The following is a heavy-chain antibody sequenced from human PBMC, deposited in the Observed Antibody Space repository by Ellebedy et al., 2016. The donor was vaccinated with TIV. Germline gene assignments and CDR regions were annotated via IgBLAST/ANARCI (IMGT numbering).Heavy chain of an antibody. CDR3: STDGAVAARTLFDY. J-gene: IGHJ4*02. V-gene: IGHV3-15*01. D-gene: IGHD6-6*01. CDR2: IKSKTDGGTT. Sequence: GESLKISCAASGFTFCNAWMGWVRQAPGKGLEWVGRIKSKTDGGTTDCAAPVKGRFTVSRDDSRNTVFLQMNRLRTEDTAVYYCSTDGAVAARTLFDYWGQGSLVTVSS. CDR1: GFTFCNAW.